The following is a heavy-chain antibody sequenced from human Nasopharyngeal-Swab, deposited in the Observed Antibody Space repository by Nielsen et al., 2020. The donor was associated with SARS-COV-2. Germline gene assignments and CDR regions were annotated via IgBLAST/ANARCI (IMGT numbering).Heavy chain of an antibody. J-gene: IGHJ6*02. D-gene: IGHD1-26*01. Sequence: GESLKISCKGYGQSFTSYWIGWVRQMPGKGLEYMGIIYPSDSDTRYSPSFQGQVTISADKSISTAYLQWSSLKASDTAIYYCAIGAAVGTLFHGMDVWGQGTMVTVSS. CDR2: IYPSDSDT. V-gene: IGHV5-51*01. CDR1: GQSFTSYW. CDR3: AIGAAVGTLFHGMDV.